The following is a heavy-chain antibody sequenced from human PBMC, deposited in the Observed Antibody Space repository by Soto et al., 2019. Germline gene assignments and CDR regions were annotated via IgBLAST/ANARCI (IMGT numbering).Heavy chain of an antibody. D-gene: IGHD3-10*01. CDR1: GDSVSSYSAA. Sequence: SHTLSLTCAISGDSVSSYSAAWNWIRQSPSGGLEWLGRTYYRSRFFSDYAESVKSRIIINTDTSKNQFSLQRKSVTPEDTAVYYCVRDLYSSSGWFDPWGQGTPVTVYS. CDR2: TYYRSRFFS. V-gene: IGHV6-1*01. J-gene: IGHJ5*02. CDR3: VRDLYSSSGWFDP.